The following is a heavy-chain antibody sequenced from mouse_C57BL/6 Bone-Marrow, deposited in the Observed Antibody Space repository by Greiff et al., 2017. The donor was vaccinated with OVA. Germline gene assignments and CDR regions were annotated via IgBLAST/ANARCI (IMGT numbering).Heavy chain of an antibody. V-gene: IGHV14-2*01. D-gene: IGHD1-1*01. CDR2: IDPEDGET. CDR3: ARKLLYYYGSRGYFDY. J-gene: IGHJ2*01. Sequence: VQLQQSGAELVKPGASVKLSCTASGFNITDYYMHWVKQRTEQGLEWIGRIDPEDGETKYAPKFQGKATITADTSSNTAYLQLSSLTSEDTAVYYCARKLLYYYGSRGYFDYWGQGTTLTVSS. CDR1: GFNITDYY.